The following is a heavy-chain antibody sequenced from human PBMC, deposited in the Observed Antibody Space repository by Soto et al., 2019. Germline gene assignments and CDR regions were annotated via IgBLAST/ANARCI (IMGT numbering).Heavy chain of an antibody. CDR3: ARQAGRRTVPDY. D-gene: IGHD6-19*01. V-gene: IGHV4-39*01. Sequence: SETLSLTCTVSGRSISSSSYYWGWNRQPPGKGLEWIGSIYYSGSTYYNPSLKSRVTISVDTSKNQFSLKLSSVTAADTAVYYCARQAGRRTVPDYWGQGTLVTVSS. CDR1: GRSISSSSYY. CDR2: IYYSGST. J-gene: IGHJ4*02.